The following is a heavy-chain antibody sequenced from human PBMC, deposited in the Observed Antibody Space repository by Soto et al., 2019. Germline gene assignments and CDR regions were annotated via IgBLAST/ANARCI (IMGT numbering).Heavy chain of an antibody. CDR2: IYTSGST. Sequence: PSETLSLTCTVSGGSISSYYWSWIRQPAGKGLEWIGRIYTSGSTNYNPSLKSRVTMSVDTSKNQFSLKLSSVTAADTAVYYCAREYCSGGSCSAYFDYWGQGTLVTVSS. D-gene: IGHD2-15*01. CDR3: AREYCSGGSCSAYFDY. J-gene: IGHJ4*02. CDR1: GGSISSYY. V-gene: IGHV4-4*07.